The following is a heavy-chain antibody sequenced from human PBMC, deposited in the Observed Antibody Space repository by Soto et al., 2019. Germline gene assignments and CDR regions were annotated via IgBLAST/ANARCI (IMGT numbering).Heavy chain of an antibody. Sequence: PGKGLEWLGYIYYTVSTNYNPSLKSRVTISVDTSKNPFSLKLSSVTAADTAVYYCARQDRDFFFQAEDGIRDTVPVSAFLLNRSSDL. CDR3: ARQDRDFFFQAEDGIRDTVPVSAFLLNRSSDL. J-gene: IGHJ2*01. D-gene: IGHD3-3*01. V-gene: IGHV4-59*08. CDR2: IYYTVST.